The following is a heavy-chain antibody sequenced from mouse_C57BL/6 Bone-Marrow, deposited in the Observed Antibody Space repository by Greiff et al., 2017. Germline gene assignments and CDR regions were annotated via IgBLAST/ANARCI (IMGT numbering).Heavy chain of an antibody. CDR3: ARHPYWYFDV. Sequence: QVQLKQSGPELVKPGASVKISCKASGYTFTDYYINWVKQRPGQGLEWIGWIFPGSGSTYYNEKFKGKATLTVDKSSSKAYMLLSSLTSEDSAVYFCARHPYWYFDVWGTGTTVTVSS. J-gene: IGHJ1*03. CDR2: IFPGSGST. V-gene: IGHV1-75*01. CDR1: GYTFTDYY.